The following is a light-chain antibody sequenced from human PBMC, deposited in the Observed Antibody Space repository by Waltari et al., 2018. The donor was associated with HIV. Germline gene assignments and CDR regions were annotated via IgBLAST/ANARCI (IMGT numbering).Light chain of an antibody. CDR3: GTYTSTTTLYV. Sequence: QSALAQPASVSGSPGQSITISCTGTNRDIGEYNYVTWYQKHQDKAHKVIIYEVSNRPSGVSNRFSGSKSGNTASLTISGLRAEDEGDYFCGTYTSTTTLYVFGTGTRVAVL. CDR1: NRDIGEYNY. V-gene: IGLV2-14*01. CDR2: EVS. J-gene: IGLJ1*01.